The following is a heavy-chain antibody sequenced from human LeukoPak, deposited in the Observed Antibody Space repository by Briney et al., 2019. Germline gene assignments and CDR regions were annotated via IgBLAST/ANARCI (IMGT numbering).Heavy chain of an antibody. Sequence: GSLRLSCAASGFTFSSYEMNWVRQAPGKGLEWVSYIDNSGTTIYYADSVKGRFTISRDNSKNSLYLQMNSLRTEDTALYYCAKERRRLWFGESSDYWGQGTLVTVSS. CDR1: GFTFSSYE. CDR3: AKERRRLWFGESSDY. J-gene: IGHJ4*02. CDR2: IDNSGTTI. V-gene: IGHV3-48*03. D-gene: IGHD3-10*01.